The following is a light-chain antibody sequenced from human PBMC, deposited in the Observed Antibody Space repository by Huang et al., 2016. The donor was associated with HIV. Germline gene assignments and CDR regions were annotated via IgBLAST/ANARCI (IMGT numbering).Light chain of an antibody. J-gene: IGKJ2*01. CDR1: QSVSSNS. CDR2: AAS. V-gene: IGKV3-20*01. Sequence: EIVLTQSPDTLSLSPGEGATLSCRASQSVSSNSLAWYQQKPGQAPRLLTYAASSRATGITDRFSGSGSGTDFILTISRLEPEDFALYYCHHYGGSSYTFGQGTKLEIK. CDR3: HHYGGSSYT.